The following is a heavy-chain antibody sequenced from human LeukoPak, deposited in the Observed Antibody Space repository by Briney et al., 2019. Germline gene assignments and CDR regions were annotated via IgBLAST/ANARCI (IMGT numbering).Heavy chain of an antibody. CDR3: ARDVVGLGYSDY. CDR2: ISGSGATI. CDR1: GFTFSSYE. Sequence: GGSLRLSCAASGFTFSSYEMNWVRQAPGKGLEWGSYISGSGATIYYADSVKGRFTISRDNAKNSLYLQMNSLRAEDTAVYYCARDVVGLGYSDYWGQGTLVTVSS. D-gene: IGHD2-21*01. J-gene: IGHJ4*02. V-gene: IGHV3-48*03.